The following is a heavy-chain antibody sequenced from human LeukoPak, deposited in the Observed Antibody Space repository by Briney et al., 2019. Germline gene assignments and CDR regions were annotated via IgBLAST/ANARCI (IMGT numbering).Heavy chain of an antibody. CDR3: XXXXXXXXXYYYYGMDV. Sequence: SGGSLRLSCAASGFTFSSYAMSWVRQAPGKGLEWVSAISGSGGSTYYADSVKGRFTISRDNSKNTLYLQMNSLRAEDTAVYYXXXXXXXXXXYYYYGMDVWGQGTTVTVSS. CDR1: GFTFSSYA. V-gene: IGHV3-23*01. J-gene: IGHJ6*02. CDR2: ISGSGGST.